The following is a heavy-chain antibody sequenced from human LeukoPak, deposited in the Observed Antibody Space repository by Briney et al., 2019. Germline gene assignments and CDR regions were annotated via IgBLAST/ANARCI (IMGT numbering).Heavy chain of an antibody. CDR3: AKENCGDSTGGRFQH. V-gene: IGHV3-23*01. CDR1: GFTFSSYA. Sequence: QPGGSLRLSCAASGFTFSSYAMSWVRQAPGKGLEWVSTISGSAGSTYYADSVKGRFTVSGDNSKNTLYLQMSSLRAEDTAVYYYAKENCGDSTGGRFQHWGQGTLVTVSS. J-gene: IGHJ1*01. D-gene: IGHD4-17*01. CDR2: ISGSAGST.